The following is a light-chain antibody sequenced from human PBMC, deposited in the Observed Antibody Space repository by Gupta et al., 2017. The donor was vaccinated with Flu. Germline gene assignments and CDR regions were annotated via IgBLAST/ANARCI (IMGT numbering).Light chain of an antibody. Sequence: EIVLTHFPGTLSLSPGERATLSCRASQSVSNSYLAWYEQKHGQAPRLLIYGASSRANGIPDSFSGCGSGTDFTLTIRTLEAEDFAEYYCQQYGNSPPYSFGQGTKLEIK. CDR1: QSVSNSY. CDR2: GAS. CDR3: QQYGNSPPYS. V-gene: IGKV3-20*01. J-gene: IGKJ2*03.